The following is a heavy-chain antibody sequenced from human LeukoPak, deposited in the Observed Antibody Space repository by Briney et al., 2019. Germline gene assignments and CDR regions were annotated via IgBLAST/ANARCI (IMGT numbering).Heavy chain of an antibody. CDR1: GFTFSSYA. D-gene: IGHD3-22*01. J-gene: IGHJ4*02. V-gene: IGHV3-30*04. CDR2: ISYDGSNK. Sequence: TGGSLRLSCAASGFTFSSYAMHWVRQAPGKGLEWVAVISYDGSNKYYADSVKGRFTISRDNSKNTLYLQMNSLRAEDTAVYYCARDGDYYDSSGYYDYWGQGTLVTVSS. CDR3: ARDGDYYDSSGYYDY.